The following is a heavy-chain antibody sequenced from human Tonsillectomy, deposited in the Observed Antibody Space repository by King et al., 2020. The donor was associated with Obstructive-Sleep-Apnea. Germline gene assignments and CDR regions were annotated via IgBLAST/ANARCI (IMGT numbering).Heavy chain of an antibody. CDR3: ATLPNAEYLHH. CDR2: IDPDDSDT. J-gene: IGHJ1*01. Sequence: QLVQSGAEVKKPGESLKISCKGSGYDFTTYWIGWVRQMPGKGLEWMGIIDPDDSDTRYSPSFEGHVTISADQSVRTAYLQWVRLKTSDTAIYYCATLPNAEYLHHWGQGTLVSVSS. CDR1: GYDFTTYW. V-gene: IGHV5-51*01. D-gene: IGHD4/OR15-4a*01.